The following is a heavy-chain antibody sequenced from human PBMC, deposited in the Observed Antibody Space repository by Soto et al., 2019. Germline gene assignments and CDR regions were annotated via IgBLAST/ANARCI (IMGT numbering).Heavy chain of an antibody. D-gene: IGHD2-2*01. V-gene: IGHV4-59*08. CDR2: IYYSGST. J-gene: IGHJ6*03. CDR3: ARVPKYQLLVVNPYYYYMDV. CDR1: GGSISSYY. Sequence: SETLSLTCTVSGGSISSYYWSWIRQPPWKGLEWIGYIYYSGSTNYNPSLKSRVTISVDTSKNQFSLKLSSVTAADTAVYYCARVPKYQLLVVNPYYYYMDVWGKGTTVTVSS.